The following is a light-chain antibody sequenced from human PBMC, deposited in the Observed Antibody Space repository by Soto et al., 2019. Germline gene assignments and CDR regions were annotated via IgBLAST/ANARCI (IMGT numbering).Light chain of an antibody. Sequence: EIVLTQSPGTLSLSAGERATLSCRASQTISSNYLAWYQQKPGQAPRLLIFGASYRATGIPDRFSGSGSGTDFTHTISRLEPEDSAVYYCQQYGRSPPEFTFGPGTKVDIK. V-gene: IGKV3-20*01. CDR1: QTISSNY. CDR3: QQYGRSPPEFT. CDR2: GAS. J-gene: IGKJ3*01.